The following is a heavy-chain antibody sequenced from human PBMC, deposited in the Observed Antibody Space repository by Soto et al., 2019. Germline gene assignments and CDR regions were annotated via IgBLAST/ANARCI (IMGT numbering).Heavy chain of an antibody. CDR3: AKDGGWEPHDYYYVGLDA. V-gene: IGHV3-30*18. D-gene: IGHD1-26*01. CDR2: LSYDESNE. CDR1: GFSFSNYG. Sequence: QVQLVESGGGVVQPGRSLRLSCDASGFSFSNYGMHWVRQAPGKGLEWVALLSYDESNEYYSDSVKGRFTISRDKSKNTRLLQVNSMSDVATAGYFCAKDGGWEPHDYYYVGLDAWGQGSTVTVSS. J-gene: IGHJ6*02.